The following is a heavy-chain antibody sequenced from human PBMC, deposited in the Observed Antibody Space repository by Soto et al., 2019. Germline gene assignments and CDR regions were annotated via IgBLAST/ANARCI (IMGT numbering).Heavy chain of an antibody. V-gene: IGHV4-34*01. CDR1: GGSFSGYY. Sequence: PSETLSLTCAVYGGSFSGYYWSWIRQPPGKGLEWIGEINHSGSTNYNPSLKIRVTISVDTSKNQFSLKLSSVTAADTVVYYCARGREVLRFLEWFPPDYWGQGTLVTVSS. D-gene: IGHD3-3*01. J-gene: IGHJ4*02. CDR2: INHSGST. CDR3: ARGREVLRFLEWFPPDY.